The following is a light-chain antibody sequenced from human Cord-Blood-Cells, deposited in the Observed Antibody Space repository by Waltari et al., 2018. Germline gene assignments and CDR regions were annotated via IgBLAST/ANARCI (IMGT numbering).Light chain of an antibody. CDR3: LLYYGGANWV. V-gene: IGLV7-43*01. Sequence: QTVVTQEPSLTVSPGGTVPLTCASSTGAVPSGYYPNWLQQKPEKAPRALLYGTSNKHSWTPPLFLGSLLGGKAALTLAGVQPEDEAEYYCLLYYGGANWVFGGGTKLTVL. CDR2: GTS. CDR1: TGAVPSGYY. J-gene: IGLJ3*02.